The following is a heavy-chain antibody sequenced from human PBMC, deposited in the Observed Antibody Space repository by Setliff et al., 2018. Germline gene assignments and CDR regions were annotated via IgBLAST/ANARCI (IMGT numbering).Heavy chain of an antibody. D-gene: IGHD1-1*01. CDR2: IYTSGSI. J-gene: IGHJ6*03. CDR1: GVSISTYY. CDR3: ARDREGDGNYYMDV. Sequence: SETLSLTCTVSGVSISTYYWSWIRQPPGKGLEWIGYIYTSGSINYNPSVKGRFTISRDNAKNTLYLQMNSLRAEDTAVYYCARDREGDGNYYMDVWGKGTTVTVSS. V-gene: IGHV4-4*08.